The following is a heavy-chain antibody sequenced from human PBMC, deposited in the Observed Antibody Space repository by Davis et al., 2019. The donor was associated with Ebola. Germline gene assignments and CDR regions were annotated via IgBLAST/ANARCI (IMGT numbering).Heavy chain of an antibody. J-gene: IGHJ6*02. V-gene: IGHV1-8*01. Sequence: ASVKVSCKASGYAFSNYGLNWVRHAPGQGLEWVGWISGHSGHTNYAQKFQGRVTMTRNPSISTAYMELSSLRSEETAVYYCARDLWTEGTVYGMDVWGQGTTVTVSS. CDR2: ISGHSGHT. D-gene: IGHD1-1*01. CDR3: ARDLWTEGTVYGMDV. CDR1: GYAFSNYG.